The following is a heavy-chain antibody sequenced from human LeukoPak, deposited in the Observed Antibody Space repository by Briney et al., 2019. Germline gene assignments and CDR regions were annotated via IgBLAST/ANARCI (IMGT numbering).Heavy chain of an antibody. D-gene: IGHD2-15*01. J-gene: IGHJ4*02. CDR3: ATSRVVVVVAATPYYFDN. Sequence: QSGGSLRLSCAASGLSFSSYAMNWVRQAPGKGLESVSTISGSGNTTSYAASVQGRFTISRDNSKNTLYLQMNSLRTEDTAVYYCATSRVVVVVAATPYYFDNWGQGTLVTVSS. V-gene: IGHV3-23*01. CDR2: ISGSGNTT. CDR1: GLSFSSYA.